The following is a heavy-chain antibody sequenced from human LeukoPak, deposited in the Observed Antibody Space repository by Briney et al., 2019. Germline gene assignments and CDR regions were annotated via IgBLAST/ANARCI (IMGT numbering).Heavy chain of an antibody. Sequence: GGSLRLSCAVSGITLSNYGMSWVRQAPGKGLEWVAGISDSGGRTNYADSVKGRFTISRDNPKNTLYLQMNSLRAEDTAVYFCAERGVVIRVILVGFHKEANYFDSWGQGALVTVSS. CDR1: GITLSNYG. CDR3: AERGVVIRVILVGFHKEANYFDS. CDR2: ISDSGGRT. J-gene: IGHJ4*02. V-gene: IGHV3-23*01. D-gene: IGHD3-22*01.